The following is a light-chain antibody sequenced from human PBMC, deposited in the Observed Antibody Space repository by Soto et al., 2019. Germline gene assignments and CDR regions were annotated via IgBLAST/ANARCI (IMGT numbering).Light chain of an antibody. Sequence: QSVLTQPASVSGSPGQSITISCTGTSSDVGSYNLVSWYQQHPGKVPKLMISEVTKRPSGVSNRFSGSKSGNTASLTISGLQAEDEPDYYCCSYAGSGTYVVFGGGTKLTVL. CDR3: CSYAGSGTYVV. J-gene: IGLJ2*01. CDR1: SSDVGSYNL. CDR2: EVT. V-gene: IGLV2-23*02.